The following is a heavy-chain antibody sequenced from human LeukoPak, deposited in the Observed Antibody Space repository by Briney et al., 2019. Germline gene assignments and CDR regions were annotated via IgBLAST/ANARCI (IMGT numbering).Heavy chain of an antibody. CDR3: ARDSSGYYPGDDYYFDY. Sequence: PSETLSLTCTVSGGSISSYYWSWIRQPPGKGLEWIGYTYYSGSTNYNPSLKSRVTISVDTSKNQFSLKLSSVTAADTAVYYCARDSSGYYPGDDYYFDYWGQGTLVTVSS. D-gene: IGHD3-22*01. CDR1: GGSISSYY. V-gene: IGHV4-59*01. J-gene: IGHJ4*02. CDR2: TYYSGST.